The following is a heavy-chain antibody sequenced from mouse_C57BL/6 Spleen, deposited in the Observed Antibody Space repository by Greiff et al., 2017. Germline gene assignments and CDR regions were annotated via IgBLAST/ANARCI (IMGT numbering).Heavy chain of an antibody. J-gene: IGHJ4*01. D-gene: IGHD4-1*02. V-gene: IGHV8-8*01. Sequence: QVTLKVCGPGILQPSQTLSLTCSFSGFSLSTFGVGVGWLRQPSGKGLEWLAHIWWDDDKYYNPALKSRLTISKDTSKNQVFLKIANVDTADTATYYCARTLQLPNPAMDYWGQGTSVTVSS. CDR3: ARTLQLPNPAMDY. CDR1: GFSLSTFGVG. CDR2: IWWDDDK.